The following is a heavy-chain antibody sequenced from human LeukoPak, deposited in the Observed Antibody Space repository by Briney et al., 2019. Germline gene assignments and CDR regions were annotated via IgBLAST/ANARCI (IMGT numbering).Heavy chain of an antibody. CDR2: IDHSGTT. CDR1: GGSFSSYY. Sequence: SETLSLTCTVSGGSFSSYYWTWIRQPPGKGLEWIGYIDHSGTTNYNPSLKSRVIISVDTSKNQFSLKLSPVIAADTAVYYCARVGVDYSGNIIKYYFDYWGQGTLVTVSS. CDR3: ARVGVDYSGNIIKYYFDY. D-gene: IGHD4-23*01. V-gene: IGHV4-59*01. J-gene: IGHJ4*02.